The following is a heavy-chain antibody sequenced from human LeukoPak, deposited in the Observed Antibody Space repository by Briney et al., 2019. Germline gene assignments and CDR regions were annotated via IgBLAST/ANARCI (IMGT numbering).Heavy chain of an antibody. J-gene: IGHJ6*02. CDR1: GFTFSNYG. Sequence: GGSLRLSCAASGFTFSNYGMTWVRQAPGKGLEWVSSISDGGGNTYYADSVRGRFTISRDNSKSTLYLHMNSLRAEDTALYYCARDLSGAMDVWGQGTTVTVS. V-gene: IGHV3-23*01. D-gene: IGHD6-25*01. CDR3: ARDLSGAMDV. CDR2: ISDGGGNT.